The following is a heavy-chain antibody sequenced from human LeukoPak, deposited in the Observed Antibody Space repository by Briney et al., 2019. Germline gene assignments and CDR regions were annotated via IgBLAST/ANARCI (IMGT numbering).Heavy chain of an antibody. J-gene: IGHJ4*02. Sequence: GGSLRLSCVTSGFTFSHYGMHWVRQAPGKGLEWVAVIWSDGTSRYYGDPVKGRFTISRDNFQRTVYLQMDNLRAEDTAVYYCAKDAQRGFDYSNSLDKWGQGTLVTVSS. CDR3: AKDAQRGFDYSNSLDK. D-gene: IGHD4-11*01. CDR1: GFTFSHYG. CDR2: IWSDGTSR. V-gene: IGHV3-33*06.